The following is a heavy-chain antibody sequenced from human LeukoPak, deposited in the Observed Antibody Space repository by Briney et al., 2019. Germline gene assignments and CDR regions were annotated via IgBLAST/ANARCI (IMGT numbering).Heavy chain of an antibody. Sequence: GASVKVSCKASGYTFTGYYMHWVRQAPGQGLEWMGWINPNSGGTNYAQKFQGRVTMTRDTSISTAYMELSRLRSDDTAVYYCARNLIPEQLVLNFWGQGILVTVSS. CDR2: INPNSGGT. J-gene: IGHJ4*02. V-gene: IGHV1-2*02. D-gene: IGHD6-13*01. CDR1: GYTFTGYY. CDR3: ARNLIPEQLVLNF.